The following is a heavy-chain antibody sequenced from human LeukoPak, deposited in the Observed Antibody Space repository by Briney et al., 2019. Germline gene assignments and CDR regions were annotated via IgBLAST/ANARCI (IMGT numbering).Heavy chain of an antibody. V-gene: IGHV3-23*01. J-gene: IGHJ4*02. CDR2: ISGSGGST. D-gene: IGHD2-2*01. Sequence: GGSLRLSCVAPGITFSSYAMNWVRQAPGKGLEWVSTISGSGGSTYYADSVKGRFTISRDNSKNTLYLQMNSLRAEDTAVYYCAKDHFRDATLDYWGQGTLVTVSS. CDR3: AKDHFRDATLDY. CDR1: GITFSSYA.